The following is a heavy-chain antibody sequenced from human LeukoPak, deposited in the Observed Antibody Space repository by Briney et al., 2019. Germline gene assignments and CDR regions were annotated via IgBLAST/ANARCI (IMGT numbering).Heavy chain of an antibody. CDR2: ISSSSSYI. V-gene: IGHV3-21*01. CDR3: ARDSMVRGVIRNLGKYYFDY. Sequence: PGGSLRLSCAASGFTFSSYSMTWVRQAPGKGLEWGSSISSSSSYIYYADSVKGRFTISRDNAKNSLYLQMNSLRAEDTAVYYCARDSMVRGVIRNLGKYYFDYWGQGTLVTVSS. CDR1: GFTFSSYS. D-gene: IGHD3-10*01. J-gene: IGHJ4*02.